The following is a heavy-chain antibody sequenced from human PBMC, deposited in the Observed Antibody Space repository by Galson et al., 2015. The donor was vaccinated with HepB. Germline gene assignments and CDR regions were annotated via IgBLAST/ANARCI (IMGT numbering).Heavy chain of an antibody. CDR1: GFTFSSYS. D-gene: IGHD3-3*01. Sequence: SLRLSCAASGFTFSSYSMNWVRQAPGKGLEWVSSISSSSSYIYYADSVKGRFTISRDNAKNSLYLQMNSLRAEDTAVYYCARDTRSGYAQPPYYYGMDVWGQGTTVTVSS. V-gene: IGHV3-21*01. J-gene: IGHJ6*02. CDR2: ISSSSSYI. CDR3: ARDTRSGYAQPPYYYGMDV.